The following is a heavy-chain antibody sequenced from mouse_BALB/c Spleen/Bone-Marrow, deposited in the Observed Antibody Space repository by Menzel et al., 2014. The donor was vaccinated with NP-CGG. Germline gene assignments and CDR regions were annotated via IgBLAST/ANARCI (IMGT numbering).Heavy chain of an antibody. CDR2: SRNKANDYTT. Sequence: EVMLVESGGGLVQPGGSLILSCAPSGFTFSDFYMEWVRQPPGKRLEWIAASRNKANDYTTEYSASVKGRFIVSRDTSQSILYLQMNALRAEDTAIYYCARANWDYFDYWGQGTTLTVSS. D-gene: IGHD4-1*01. V-gene: IGHV7-1*02. CDR3: ARANWDYFDY. J-gene: IGHJ2*01. CDR1: GFTFSDFY.